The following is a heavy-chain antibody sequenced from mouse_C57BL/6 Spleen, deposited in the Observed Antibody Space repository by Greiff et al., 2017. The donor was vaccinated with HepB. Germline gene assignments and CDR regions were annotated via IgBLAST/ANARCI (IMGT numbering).Heavy chain of an antibody. V-gene: IGHV1-52*01. Sequence: QVQLQQPGAELVRPGSSVKLSCKASGYTFTSYWMHWVKQRPIQGLEWIGNIDPSDSETHYNQKFKDKATLTVDKSSSTAYMQLSSLTSEDSAVYYCARRGPGGSPYDFDSWGQGTTLTVSS. CDR1: GYTFTSYW. J-gene: IGHJ2*01. CDR2: IDPSDSET. CDR3: ARRGPGGSPYDFDS. D-gene: IGHD1-1*01.